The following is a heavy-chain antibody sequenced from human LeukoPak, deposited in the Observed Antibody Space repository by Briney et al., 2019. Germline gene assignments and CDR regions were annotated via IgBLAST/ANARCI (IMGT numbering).Heavy chain of an antibody. Sequence: PSETLSLTCTVSGGSISSSSYYWGWIRQPPGKGLEWIAKIYYSGSTYYNPSLKSRATISVDTSKNQFSLKLTSVTAADPAVYYCARHVHGSGNYYMDVWGKGTTVTVSS. CDR1: GGSISSSSYY. CDR2: IYYSGST. J-gene: IGHJ6*03. D-gene: IGHD3-10*01. V-gene: IGHV4-39*01. CDR3: ARHVHGSGNYYMDV.